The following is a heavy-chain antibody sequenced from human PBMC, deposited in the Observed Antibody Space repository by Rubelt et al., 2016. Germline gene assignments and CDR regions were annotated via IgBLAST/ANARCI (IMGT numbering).Heavy chain of an antibody. CDR1: GGSISSGGYY. Sequence: QVQLQESGPGLVKPSQTLSLTCTVSGGSISSGGYYWSWIRQHPGKGLEWIGYIYYSGSTYYNPSFKSRVTSSVDKCKNQLSLKRSSVTAADTAVYYCASDDPNRNWFDPWGQGTRVTVSS. V-gene: IGHV4-31*03. CDR2: IYYSGST. J-gene: IGHJ5*02. CDR3: ASDDPNRNWFDP. D-gene: IGHD1-14*01.